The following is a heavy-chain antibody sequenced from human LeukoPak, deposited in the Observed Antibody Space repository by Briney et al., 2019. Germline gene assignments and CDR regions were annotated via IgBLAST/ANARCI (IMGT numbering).Heavy chain of an antibody. D-gene: IGHD3-10*01. J-gene: IGHJ4*02. CDR2: IYHSGST. Sequence: SETLSLTCAVSGGSISSSNWWSWVRQPPGKGLEWIGEIYHSGSTNYNPSLKSRVTISVDTSKNQFSLKLSSVTAADTAVYYCARLQRLDYYGSGSYYIFDYWGQGTLVTVSS. CDR1: GGSISSSNW. V-gene: IGHV4-4*02. CDR3: ARLQRLDYYGSGSYYIFDY.